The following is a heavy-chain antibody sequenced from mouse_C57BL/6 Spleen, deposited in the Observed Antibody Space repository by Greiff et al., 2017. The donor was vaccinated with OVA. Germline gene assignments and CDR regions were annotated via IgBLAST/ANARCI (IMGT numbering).Heavy chain of an antibody. CDR3: ARDPPFG. V-gene: IGHV5-4*01. CDR1: GFTFSSYA. CDR2: ISDGGSYT. Sequence: EVHLVESGGGLVKPGGSLKLSCAASGFTFSSYAMSWVRQTPEKRLEWVATISDGGSYTYYPDNVKGRFTISRDNAKNNLYLQMSHLKSEDTAMYYCARDPPFGWGTGTTVTVSS. J-gene: IGHJ1*03.